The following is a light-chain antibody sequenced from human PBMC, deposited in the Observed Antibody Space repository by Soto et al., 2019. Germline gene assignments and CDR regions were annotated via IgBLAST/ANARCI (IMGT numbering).Light chain of an antibody. Sequence: DIQMTQSPSSVSASVGDRVTITCRASQGIGSWLAWYQQKPGKAPTLLIDTTSNLQSGVPSRFSGSGSGTDFTLTISSLQPEDFATYYCQQANSFPLTFGPGTKVDI. CDR1: QGIGSW. V-gene: IGKV1-12*01. J-gene: IGKJ3*01. CDR3: QQANSFPLT. CDR2: TTS.